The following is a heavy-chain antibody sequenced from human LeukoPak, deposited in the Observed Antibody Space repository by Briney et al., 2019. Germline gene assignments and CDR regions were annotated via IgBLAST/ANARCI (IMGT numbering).Heavy chain of an antibody. D-gene: IGHD5-12*01. V-gene: IGHV3-7*01. CDR3: GRGWPGYTSPLDY. Sequence: GGSLRLSCAASGFTFSHHWMNWVRQAPGEGLKWVATINQDGSEKHYVDSVKGRFIISRDNAKNSLFLQMNSLRAEDTAVYYCGRGWPGYTSPLDYWGQGILVAVST. CDR2: INQDGSEK. J-gene: IGHJ4*02. CDR1: GFTFSHHW.